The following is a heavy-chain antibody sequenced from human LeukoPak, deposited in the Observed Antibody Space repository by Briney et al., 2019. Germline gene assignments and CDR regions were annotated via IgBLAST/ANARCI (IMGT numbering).Heavy chain of an antibody. CDR1: GGSFSGYY. V-gene: IGHV4-34*01. D-gene: IGHD3-3*01. CDR2: INHSGST. Sequence: SSETLSLTCAVYGGSFSGYYWSWIRQPPGKGLEWIGEINHSGSTNYNPSLKRRVTISVDTSKNQFSLKLSSVTAADTAVYYCARHRRHDFWSGYYRGDNWFDPWGQGTLVTVSS. CDR3: ARHRRHDFWSGYYRGDNWFDP. J-gene: IGHJ5*02.